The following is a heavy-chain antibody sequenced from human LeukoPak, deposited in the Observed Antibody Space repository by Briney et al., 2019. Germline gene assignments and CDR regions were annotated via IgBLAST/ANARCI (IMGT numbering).Heavy chain of an antibody. CDR3: TTPDGYGDHGDY. D-gene: IGHD4-17*01. CDR1: GFTVSSNE. Sequence: PGGSLRLSCAASGFTVSSNEMSWVRQAPGKGLEWVGRIKSKTDGGTTDYAAPVKGRFTISRDDSKNTLYLQMNSLKTEDTAVYYCTTPDGYGDHGDYWGQGTLVTVSS. CDR2: IKSKTDGGTT. V-gene: IGHV3-15*01. J-gene: IGHJ4*02.